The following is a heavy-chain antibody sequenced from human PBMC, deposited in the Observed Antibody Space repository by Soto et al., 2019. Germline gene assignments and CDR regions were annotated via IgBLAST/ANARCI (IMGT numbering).Heavy chain of an antibody. Sequence: GGSLRLSCAAFGFTFSTNGMAWVRQTPGKWLEWVSGLSVGGDRTFYLEPVKGRFTIYSDISKKVVYLQMNSLRADDTAVYFCAKWDGYGNSWGQGTLVNVSS. D-gene: IGHD5-12*01. CDR3: AKWDGYGNS. V-gene: IGHV3-23*01. J-gene: IGHJ5*02. CDR2: LSVGGDRT. CDR1: GFTFSTNG.